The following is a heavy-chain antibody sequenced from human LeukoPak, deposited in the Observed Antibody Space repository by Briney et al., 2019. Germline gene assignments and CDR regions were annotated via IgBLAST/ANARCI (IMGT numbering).Heavy chain of an antibody. Sequence: GGSLTLSCAASGFTFSSHDMHWVRRAPGKGLEWVSIISYDGGKKDYADSVKGRFTVSRDNSKNTLYLQMNSLRAEDTAVYYCARDQLGYYYDSSGYYWGQGTLVTVSS. D-gene: IGHD3-22*01. V-gene: IGHV3-30*03. CDR2: ISYDGGKK. CDR3: ARDQLGYYYDSSGYY. J-gene: IGHJ4*02. CDR1: GFTFSSHD.